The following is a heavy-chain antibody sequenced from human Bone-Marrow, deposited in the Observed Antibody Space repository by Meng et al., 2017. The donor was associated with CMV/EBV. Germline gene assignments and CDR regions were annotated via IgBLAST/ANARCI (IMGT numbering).Heavy chain of an antibody. CDR2: IIPIVGIA. Sequence: SVKVSCKASGDAFSLYTITWVRQAPGQGLEWVGRIIPIVGIANYAQRFQGRLMITADKSTRTAYMELSSLTCEDTAVYYCARINIVGRTWYGVGDAFDIWVQGTMVTVSS. CDR3: ARINIVGRTWYGVGDAFDI. V-gene: IGHV1-69*02. CDR1: GDAFSLYT. D-gene: IGHD2/OR15-2a*01. J-gene: IGHJ3*02.